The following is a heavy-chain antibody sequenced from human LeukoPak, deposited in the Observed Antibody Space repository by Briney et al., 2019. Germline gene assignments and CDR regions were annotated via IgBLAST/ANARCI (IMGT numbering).Heavy chain of an antibody. CDR1: GYTFTSYG. Sequence: ASVKVSCKASGYTFTSYGIRWVRQAPGQGLEWMGWISAYNGNTNYAQKLQGRVTMTTDTSTSTAYMELRRLRSDDTAVYYCARDLRERRSSWLKFDYWGQGTLFTVSP. V-gene: IGHV1-18*01. D-gene: IGHD6-13*01. J-gene: IGHJ4*02. CDR2: ISAYNGNT. CDR3: ARDLRERRSSWLKFDY.